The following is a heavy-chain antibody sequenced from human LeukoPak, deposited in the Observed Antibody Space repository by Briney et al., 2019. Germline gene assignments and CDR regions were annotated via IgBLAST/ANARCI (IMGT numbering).Heavy chain of an antibody. J-gene: IGHJ3*02. V-gene: IGHV3-23*01. D-gene: IGHD3-22*01. CDR1: GFTVSSNY. Sequence: GGSLRLSCAASGFTVSSNYMSWVRQAPGKGLEWVSAISGSGGSTYYADSVKGRFTISRDNSKNTLYLQMNSLRAEDTAVYYCAKVDTLIVVVITHDAFDIWGQGTMVTVSS. CDR2: ISGSGGST. CDR3: AKVDTLIVVVITHDAFDI.